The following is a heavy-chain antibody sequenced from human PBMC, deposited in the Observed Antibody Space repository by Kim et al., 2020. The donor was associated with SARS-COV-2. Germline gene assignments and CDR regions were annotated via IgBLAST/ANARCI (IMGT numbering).Heavy chain of an antibody. J-gene: IGHJ4*02. V-gene: IGHV3-33*06. D-gene: IGHD6-25*01. CDR2: IWYDLSYE. CDR1: GFTFRNFA. Sequence: GGSLRLSCAASGFTFRNFAMHWVRQAPGQGLEWVAVIWYDLSYEYYADSVKGRFTISRDNSKNTLYLQMNSLRAEDTAVYYCAKLGGYSGSYPIDFWGQGTLVTVSS. CDR3: AKLGGYSGSYPIDF.